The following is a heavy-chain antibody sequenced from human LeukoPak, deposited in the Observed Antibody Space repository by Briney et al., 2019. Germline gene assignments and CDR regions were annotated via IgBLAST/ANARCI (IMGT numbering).Heavy chain of an antibody. CDR1: GFTFSRFA. Sequence: GGTLRLSCSASGFTFSRFAMSWVRQLPGKGLEWVSSISGSGHKTYYGDSVKGRFSVSRDNSKNILYLQMDSLRADDSALYYCAKDANYYDSSGYLIPFDYWGQGTLVTVSA. CDR2: ISGSGHKT. J-gene: IGHJ4*02. CDR3: AKDANYYDSSGYLIPFDY. V-gene: IGHV3-23*01. D-gene: IGHD3-22*01.